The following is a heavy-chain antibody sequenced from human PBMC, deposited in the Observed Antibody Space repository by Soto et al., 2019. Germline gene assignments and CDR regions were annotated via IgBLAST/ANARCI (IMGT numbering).Heavy chain of an antibody. D-gene: IGHD1-26*01. CDR3: GTSIVGAPPPYY. CDR2: IWYDVSNK. Sequence: GGSLRLACAASGFTFSSYGMHWVRQAPGKGLEWVAVIWYDVSNKYYADSVKGRFTISRDNSKNTLYLQMNSLRAEDTAVYYCGTSIVGAPPPYYWGQGTLVTVSS. CDR1: GFTFSSYG. J-gene: IGHJ4*02. V-gene: IGHV3-33*01.